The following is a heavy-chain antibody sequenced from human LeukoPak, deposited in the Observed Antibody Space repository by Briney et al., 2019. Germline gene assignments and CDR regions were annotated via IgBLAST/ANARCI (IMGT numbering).Heavy chain of an antibody. CDR2: ISGSSKHV. CDR3: ARASRITPVYYGMDV. D-gene: IGHD3-10*01. V-gene: IGHV3-21*04. Sequence: GGSLRLSCAASGFTFSSYAMSWVRQAPGKGLEWVSSISGSSKHVYYGDLVKGRFTISRDNARNSLYLQMDSLRSEDTAVYYCARASRITPVYYGMDVWGQGTTVTVSS. CDR1: GFTFSSYA. J-gene: IGHJ6*02.